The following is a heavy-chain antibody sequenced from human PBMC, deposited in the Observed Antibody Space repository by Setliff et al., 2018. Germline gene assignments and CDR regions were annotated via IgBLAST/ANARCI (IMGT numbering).Heavy chain of an antibody. CDR1: GGSLSGSSDY. J-gene: IGHJ4*02. CDR3: ARDRTYYASGTYTRWFDY. Sequence: SETLSLTCSVSGGSLSGSSDYWTWIRQSPEKGLEWIGEINHRGSTNFNPSLKSRVTMSVDASKNQISLKLMSVTAADTAVYYCARDRTYYASGTYTRWFDYWGQGTLVTVSS. CDR2: INHRGST. D-gene: IGHD3-10*01. V-gene: IGHV4-61*01.